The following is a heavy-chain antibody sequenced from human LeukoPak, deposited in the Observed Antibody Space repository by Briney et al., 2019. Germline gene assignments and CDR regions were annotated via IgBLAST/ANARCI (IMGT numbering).Heavy chain of an antibody. J-gene: IGHJ6*02. CDR1: GGSISSYY. D-gene: IGHD6-13*01. Sequence: SETLSLTCTVSGGSISSYYWSWIRQPPGKGLEWIGYIYYSVSTNYNHSLKSRVTISVDTSKNQFSLKLSSVTAADTAVYYCATQGGYSSSWYAFHYGMDVWGQGTTVTVSS. V-gene: IGHV4-59*01. CDR2: IYYSVST. CDR3: ATQGGYSSSWYAFHYGMDV.